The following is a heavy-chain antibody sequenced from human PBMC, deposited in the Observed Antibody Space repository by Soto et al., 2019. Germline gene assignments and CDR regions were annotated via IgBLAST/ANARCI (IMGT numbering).Heavy chain of an antibody. V-gene: IGHV3-7*01. J-gene: IGHJ5*02. D-gene: IGHD3-10*01. CDR1: GFTVSADW. CDR2: IKHDASDE. CDR3: VRDVYGWGSFGT. Sequence: GESLKISCEASGFTVSADWMNWVRQAPGKGLEWVANIKHDASDEYYVDSVKGRFAISRDNGKSSLYLQMSGLRDEDTAVYYCVRDVYGWGSFGTWGQGTLVTVSS.